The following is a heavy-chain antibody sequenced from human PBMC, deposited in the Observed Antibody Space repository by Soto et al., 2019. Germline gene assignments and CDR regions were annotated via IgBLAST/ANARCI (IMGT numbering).Heavy chain of an antibody. CDR1: GYTLTELS. D-gene: IGHD2-15*01. CDR3: ATSGGGGSWAQRGPYYYYGMDV. CDR2: FDPEDGET. J-gene: IGHJ6*02. Sequence: QVQLVQSGAEVKKPGASVKVSCKVSGYTLTELSMHWVRQAPGKGLEWIGGFDPEDGETIYAQKFQGRVTMTEDTSTDTAYMELSSLRSEDTAVYYCATSGGGGSWAQRGPYYYYGMDVWGQGTTVTVSS. V-gene: IGHV1-24*01.